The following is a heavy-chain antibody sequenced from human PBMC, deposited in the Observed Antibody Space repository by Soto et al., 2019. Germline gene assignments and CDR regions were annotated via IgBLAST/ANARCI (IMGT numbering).Heavy chain of an antibody. V-gene: IGHV3-33*01. CDR1: GFIFSGYG. J-gene: IGHJ4*02. CDR2: TWFDGSNK. CDR3: ARGDGGGFIDY. D-gene: IGHD3-16*01. Sequence: QVHLVESGGGVVQPGRSLRLSCAASGFIFSGYGMHWVRQAPGKGLEWVAVTWFDGSNKYYADSVKGRFTISRDNAKNMLYLQIYSLRAEDTAVYYCARGDGGGFIDYWGQGTLVTVSS.